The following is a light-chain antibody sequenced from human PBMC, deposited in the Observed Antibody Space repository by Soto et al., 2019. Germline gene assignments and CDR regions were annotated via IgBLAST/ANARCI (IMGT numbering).Light chain of an antibody. V-gene: IGKV3-11*01. CDR3: QPRLNWPLT. Sequence: EVVLTQSPAALSLSPGERATLSCRASQNVISYLAWYQQKPGQAPRLLIYDASKRASGVPARFSGSGSGTDFTLTIGSLEPADFAVYYCQPRLNWPLTFGQGTRVEIK. CDR2: DAS. CDR1: QNVISY. J-gene: IGKJ5*01.